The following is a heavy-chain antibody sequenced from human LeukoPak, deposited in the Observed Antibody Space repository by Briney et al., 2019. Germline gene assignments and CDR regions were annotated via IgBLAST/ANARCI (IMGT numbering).Heavy chain of an antibody. CDR1: GYTFTGYY. Sequence: GASVKASCKASGYTFTGYYMHWVRQAPGQGRDWMGWINPNSGGTNYPQKFQGRVTMTRDTSISTAYMELSRLRSDDTAVYYCARGGPMVRGVNSYYYYMDVWGKGTTVTVSS. CDR2: INPNSGGT. J-gene: IGHJ6*03. CDR3: ARGGPMVRGVNSYYYYMDV. D-gene: IGHD3-10*01. V-gene: IGHV1-2*02.